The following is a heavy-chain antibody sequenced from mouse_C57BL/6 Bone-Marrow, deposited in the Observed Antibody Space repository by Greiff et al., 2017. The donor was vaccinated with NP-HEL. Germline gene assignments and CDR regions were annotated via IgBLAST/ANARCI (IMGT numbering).Heavy chain of an antibody. CDR3: AIGNYYGSSWDY. J-gene: IGHJ2*01. CDR1: GYTFTSYW. CDR2: IYPGSGST. D-gene: IGHD1-1*01. V-gene: IGHV1-55*01. Sequence: VQLQQPGAELVKPGASVKMSCKASGYTFTSYWITWVKQRPGQGLEWIGDIYPGSGSTNYNQKFKGKATLTVDKSSSTAYMQLSSLTSEDSAVYYCAIGNYYGSSWDYWGQGTTLTVSS.